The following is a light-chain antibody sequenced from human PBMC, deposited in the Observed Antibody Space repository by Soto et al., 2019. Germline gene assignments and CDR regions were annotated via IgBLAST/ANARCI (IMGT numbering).Light chain of an antibody. Sequence: QSVRSHPLSVSWSPGQSVTISCTGTGNDVGAYNYVSWYQQHPGRPPKLLIYGVVRWPSGVPDRFSGSKSGNTASLTISGLQAEDEADYFCCSYAGGYTYLFGTGTKVTV. CDR2: GVV. J-gene: IGLJ1*01. CDR3: CSYAGGYTYL. CDR1: GNDVGAYNY. V-gene: IGLV2-11*01.